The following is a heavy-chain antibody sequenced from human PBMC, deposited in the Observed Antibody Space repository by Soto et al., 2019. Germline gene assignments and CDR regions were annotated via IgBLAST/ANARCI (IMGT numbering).Heavy chain of an antibody. CDR3: PRDPQLELRLKDGYYYGMDV. CDR1: GYTXSGYY. V-gene: IGHV1-2*04. D-gene: IGHD1-7*01. CDR2: INPNSGGT. J-gene: IGHJ6*02. Sequence: SXKVSCMAAGYTXSGYYMDLVRQAPGQGLGWMGWINPNSGGTNYAQKFQGLFTMRRDTSISTAYMELSRLRSDDRAVYYCPRDPQLELRLKDGYYYGMDVWGQGTTGTVS.